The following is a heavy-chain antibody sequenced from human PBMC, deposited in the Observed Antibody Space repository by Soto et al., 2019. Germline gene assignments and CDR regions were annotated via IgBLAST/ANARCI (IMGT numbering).Heavy chain of an antibody. CDR3: ARDIVVVPAVTFWGKYNWFDP. J-gene: IGHJ5*02. D-gene: IGHD2-2*01. Sequence: QVQLVQSGAEVKKPGASVKVSCKASGYTFTSYAMHWVRQAAGQRLEWMGWINAGNGNTKYSQKFQGRVTITRDTSASTAYMELSSLRSEDTAVYYCARDIVVVPAVTFWGKYNWFDPWGQGTLVTVSS. CDR1: GYTFTSYA. V-gene: IGHV1-3*01. CDR2: INAGNGNT.